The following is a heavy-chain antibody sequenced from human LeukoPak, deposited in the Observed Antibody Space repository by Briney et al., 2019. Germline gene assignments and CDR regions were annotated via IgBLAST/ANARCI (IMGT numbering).Heavy chain of an antibody. CDR1: GFTFHDYG. CDR3: ASYRYGSSFAFDI. CDR2: ISCSRSST. J-gene: IGHJ3*02. V-gene: IGHV3-23*01. D-gene: IGHD6-6*01. Sequence: GGSLRLSCAASGFTFHDYGMSWIRQAPGKGLEWVLAISCSRSSTYYADSVKCRFTISRDNPKNTLYLQMNSLRAEDTAVYYCASYRYGSSFAFDIWGQGTMVTVSS.